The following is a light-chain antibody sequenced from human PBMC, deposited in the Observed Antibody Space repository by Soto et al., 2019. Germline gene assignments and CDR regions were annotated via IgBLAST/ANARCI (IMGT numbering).Light chain of an antibody. CDR1: SSDVGGYNY. V-gene: IGLV2-14*01. CDR2: DVS. J-gene: IGLJ2*01. Sequence: QSVLTQSASVSGSPGQSITISCTGTSSDVGGYNYVSWYQQHPGKAPKLMIYDVSNRPLGVSNRFSGSKSGNTASLTISGLQAEDEADYYCNSYTSRSTVVFGGGTKLTVL. CDR3: NSYTSRSTVV.